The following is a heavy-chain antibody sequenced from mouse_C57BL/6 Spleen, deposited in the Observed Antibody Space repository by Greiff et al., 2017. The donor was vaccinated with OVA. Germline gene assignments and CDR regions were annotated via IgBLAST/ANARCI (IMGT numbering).Heavy chain of an antibody. Sequence: QVQLQQPGAELVRPGSSVKMSCKASGYTFTGYWMHWVKQRPIQGLEWIGDIDPYDSETHYNQKFKDKATLTVDKSSSTAYMHLSSLTSEDSAVYYCAVYGNYEGYWGQGTTLTVSS. J-gene: IGHJ2*01. V-gene: IGHV1-52*01. CDR1: GYTFTGYW. D-gene: IGHD2-1*01. CDR3: AVYGNYEGY. CDR2: IDPYDSET.